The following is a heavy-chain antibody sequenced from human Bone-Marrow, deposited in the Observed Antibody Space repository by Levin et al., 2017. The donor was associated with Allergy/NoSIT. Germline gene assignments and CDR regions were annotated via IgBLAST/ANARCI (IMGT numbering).Heavy chain of an antibody. Sequence: SETLSLTCTVSGGSISSGGYYWSWIRQQPGKGLEWIGYIYYSGNTHYNPSLKSRVMISVDTSKNQFSLKVSSVTAADTAVYYGARENESRIDEWGQGILVTVSS. CDR3: ARENESRIDE. CDR2: IYYSGNT. V-gene: IGHV4-31*03. J-gene: IGHJ4*02. CDR1: GGSISSGGYY.